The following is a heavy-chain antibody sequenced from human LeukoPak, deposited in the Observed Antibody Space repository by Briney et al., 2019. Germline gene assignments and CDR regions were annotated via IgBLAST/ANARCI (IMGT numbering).Heavy chain of an antibody. CDR2: RYYSGST. CDR1: GGSISSSSHY. D-gene: IGHD2-2*01. V-gene: IGHV4-39*01. Sequence: AETLSLTCTVSGGSISSSSHYWGWLRQPPGKGPEWIGSRYYSGSTYYNPSLKSRVTISVDTSKNQFSLKLSSVTATDTAVYYCARHDCTTTSCLYFYGMDVWGQGTTVTVSS. J-gene: IGHJ6*02. CDR3: ARHDCTTTSCLYFYGMDV.